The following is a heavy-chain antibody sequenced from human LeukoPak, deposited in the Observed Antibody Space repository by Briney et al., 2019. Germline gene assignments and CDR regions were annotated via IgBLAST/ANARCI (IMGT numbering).Heavy chain of an antibody. Sequence: GGSLRLSCAASGFTLSSYAVSWVRQAPGKGLEWVSVISDSGGSTYYADSVKGRFTISRDNSKNTLYLQMNSLRAEDTAVYYCAKGTVSGAEYFQHWGQGTLVTVSS. J-gene: IGHJ1*01. D-gene: IGHD1-14*01. CDR3: AKGTVSGAEYFQH. V-gene: IGHV3-23*01. CDR2: ISDSGGST. CDR1: GFTLSSYA.